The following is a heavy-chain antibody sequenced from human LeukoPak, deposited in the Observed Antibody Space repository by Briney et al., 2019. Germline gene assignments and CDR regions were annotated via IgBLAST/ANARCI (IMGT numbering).Heavy chain of an antibody. V-gene: IGHV3-48*04. CDR3: ARDQGNEMATIDAFDI. CDR2: ISSSSSTL. J-gene: IGHJ3*02. D-gene: IGHD5-24*01. Sequence: GGSLRLSCAASGFTFSSYSMNWVRQAPGKGLEWVSYISSSSSTLYYADSVKGRFTISRDNAKNSLYLQMNSLRAEDTAVYYCARDQGNEMATIDAFDIWGQGTMVTVSS. CDR1: GFTFSSYS.